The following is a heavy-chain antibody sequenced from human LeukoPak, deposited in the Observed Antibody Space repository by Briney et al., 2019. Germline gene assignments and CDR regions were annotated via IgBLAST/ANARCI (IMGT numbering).Heavy chain of an antibody. V-gene: IGHV3-23*01. CDR3: AKSTTIFGVVSPLDY. D-gene: IGHD3-3*01. CDR1: GFTFSSYA. J-gene: IGHJ4*02. CDR2: ISGSGGST. Sequence: GGSLRLSRAASGFTFSSYAMSWVRQAPGKGLEWVSAISGSGGSTYYADSVKGRFTISRDNSKNTLYLQMNSLRAEDTAVYYCAKSTTIFGVVSPLDYWGQGTLVTVSS.